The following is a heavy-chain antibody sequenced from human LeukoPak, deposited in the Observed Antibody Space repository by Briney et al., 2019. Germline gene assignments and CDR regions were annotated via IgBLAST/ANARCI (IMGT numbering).Heavy chain of an antibody. V-gene: IGHV3-74*01. CDR2: INSDGSST. CDR1: GFTFSSYW. Sequence: GGSLRLSCAASGFTFSSYWMHWVRQAPGKGLVWVSRINSDGSSTSYADSVKGRFTISGDNAKNTLYLQMNSLGAEDTAVYYCARDPGSGSNWFDPWGQGTLVTVSS. D-gene: IGHD3-10*01. CDR3: ARDPGSGSNWFDP. J-gene: IGHJ5*02.